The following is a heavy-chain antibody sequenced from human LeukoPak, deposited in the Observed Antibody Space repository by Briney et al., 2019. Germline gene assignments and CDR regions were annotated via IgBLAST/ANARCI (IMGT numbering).Heavy chain of an antibody. J-gene: IGHJ6*02. CDR3: ARDPGPSTVTSLWMNYYYYGMDV. V-gene: IGHV1-24*01. CDR2: FDPEDGET. CDR1: GYTLTELS. D-gene: IGHD4-17*01. Sequence: ASVKVSCKVSGYTLTELSMHWVRQAPGKGLEWMGGFDPEDGETIYAQKFQGRVTMTEDTSTDTAYMELSSLRSEDTAVYYCARDPGPSTVTSLWMNYYYYGMDVWGQGTTVTVSS.